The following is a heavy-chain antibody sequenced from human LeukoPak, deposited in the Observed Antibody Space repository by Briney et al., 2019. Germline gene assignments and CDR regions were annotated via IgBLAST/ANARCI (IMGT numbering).Heavy chain of an antibody. V-gene: IGHV3-21*04. J-gene: IGHJ3*02. D-gene: IGHD2-21*01. CDR3: AKGVPRSEGGAWIDAFDI. Sequence: GGSLRLSCAASGFTFSTYSMNWVRQAPGKGLEWVSSISSTSSYIYYADSVKGRFTISRDNAKNSLYLQMNSLRAEDTAVYYCAKGVPRSEGGAWIDAFDIWGQGTMVTVSS. CDR2: ISSTSSYI. CDR1: GFTFSTYS.